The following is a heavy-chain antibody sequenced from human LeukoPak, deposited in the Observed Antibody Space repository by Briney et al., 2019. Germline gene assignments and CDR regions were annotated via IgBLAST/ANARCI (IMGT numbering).Heavy chain of an antibody. CDR2: MSNDGSII. J-gene: IGHJ4*02. V-gene: IGHV3-33*01. CDR3: ARDDEFDDYDRSRYTNTFDY. Sequence: QPGGSLRLSCAASGFTFSTYGMHWVRHAPGKGLEGVAVMSNDGSIIHHADSVKGSFTISRDNSKNTLYLQMNSLRAEDTAVYYCARDDEFDDYDRSRYTNTFDYWGQGTLVTVSS. CDR1: GFTFSTYG. D-gene: IGHD3-22*01.